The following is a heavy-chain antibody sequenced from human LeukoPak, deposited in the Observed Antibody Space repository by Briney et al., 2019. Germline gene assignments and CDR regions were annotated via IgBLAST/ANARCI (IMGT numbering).Heavy chain of an antibody. CDR1: GGTFSSYA. CDR2: ISGYNGNT. Sequence: ASVKVSCKASGGTFSSYAITWVRQAPGQGLEWMGRISGYNGNTKYVKKFQGRVTMTRDTSTNTAYMELRSLRYDDTGVYYCARDEFYGSASTGDDGFDMWGQGTMVTVS. CDR3: ARDEFYGSASTGDDGFDM. V-gene: IGHV1-18*01. D-gene: IGHD3-10*01. J-gene: IGHJ3*02.